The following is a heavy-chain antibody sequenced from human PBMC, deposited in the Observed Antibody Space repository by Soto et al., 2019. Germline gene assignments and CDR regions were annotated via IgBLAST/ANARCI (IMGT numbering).Heavy chain of an antibody. CDR2: IIPILGIA. J-gene: IGHJ6*02. CDR1: GGTFSSYT. D-gene: IGHD2-15*01. V-gene: IGHV1-69*08. Sequence: QVQLVQSGAEVKKPGSSVKVSCKASGGTFSSYTISWVRQAPGQGLEWMGRIIPILGIANYAQKFQGRVTITADKSTSTGYMGLSSRRSEDTAVYYCARDKVVVAATENYDYYGMDFWGQGTTFTVS. CDR3: ARDKVVVAATENYDYYGMDF.